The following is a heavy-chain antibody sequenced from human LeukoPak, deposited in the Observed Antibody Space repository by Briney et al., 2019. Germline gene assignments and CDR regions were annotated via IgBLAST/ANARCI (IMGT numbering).Heavy chain of an antibody. CDR3: AKDSVTTIIDDAFDY. Sequence: PGGSLRLSCAASGFTFSSYGMHWVRQAPGKGLEWVAVISYDGSNKYYADSVKGRFTISRDNSKNTLYLQMNSLRAEDTAVYYCAKDSVTTIIDDAFDYWGQGTLVTVSS. V-gene: IGHV3-30*18. D-gene: IGHD4-17*01. CDR2: ISYDGSNK. J-gene: IGHJ4*02. CDR1: GFTFSSYG.